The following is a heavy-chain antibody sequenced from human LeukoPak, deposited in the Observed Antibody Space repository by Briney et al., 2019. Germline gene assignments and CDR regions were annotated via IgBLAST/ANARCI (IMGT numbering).Heavy chain of an antibody. D-gene: IGHD6-19*01. CDR1: GFTFSSYG. V-gene: IGHV3-23*01. CDR3: AKGGNSGRTYYYYYMDV. J-gene: IGHJ6*03. CDR2: ISGGGGST. Sequence: GGSLRLSCAASGFTFSSYGMSWVRQAPGEGLEWVSSISGGGGSTYYADSVKGRFTIYRDSSKNTVYLQMNGLRAEDTAVYYCAKGGNSGRTYYYYYMDVWGKGTTVTVSS.